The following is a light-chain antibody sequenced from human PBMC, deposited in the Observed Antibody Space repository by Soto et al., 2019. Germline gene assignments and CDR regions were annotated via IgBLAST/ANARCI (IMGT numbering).Light chain of an antibody. CDR1: QGISNY. Sequence: DVQMTQAPSSLSASVGDRVTITCRASQGISNYLAWYQQKPGKVPKLLIYAASILQAGVPSRFSGSGSGTDFTLTITSLQPEDVATYYCQKYNSAPRTFGRENKVEIK. CDR2: AAS. J-gene: IGKJ4*01. V-gene: IGKV1-27*01. CDR3: QKYNSAPRT.